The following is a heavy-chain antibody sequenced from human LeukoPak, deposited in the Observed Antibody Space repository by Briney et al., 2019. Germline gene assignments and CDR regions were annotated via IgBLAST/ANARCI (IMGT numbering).Heavy chain of an antibody. CDR2: ISAYNGNT. CDR3: ARGYCSSTSCLISWFDP. V-gene: IGHV1-18*01. CDR1: GYTFTSYG. Sequence: GSVKVSCKASGYTFTSYGISWVRQAPGQGLEWMGWISAYNGNTNYAQKLQGRVTMTTDTSTSTAYMELRSLRSDDTAVYYCARGYCSSTSCLISWFDPWGQGTLVTVSS. J-gene: IGHJ5*02. D-gene: IGHD2-2*01.